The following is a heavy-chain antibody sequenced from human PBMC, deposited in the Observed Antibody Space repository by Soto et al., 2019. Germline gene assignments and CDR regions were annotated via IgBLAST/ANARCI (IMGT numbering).Heavy chain of an antibody. D-gene: IGHD3-10*01. CDR2: ISSSSSYI. J-gene: IGHJ6*03. CDR3: ARRWPYYYGSGSYNYYYMDV. CDR1: GFTFSSYS. V-gene: IGHV3-21*01. Sequence: GGSLRLSCAASGFTFSSYSMNWVRQAPGKGLEWVSSISSSSSYIYYADSVKGRFTISRDNAKNSLYLQMNSLRAEDTAVYYCARRWPYYYGSGSYNYYYMDVWGKGTTVTVSS.